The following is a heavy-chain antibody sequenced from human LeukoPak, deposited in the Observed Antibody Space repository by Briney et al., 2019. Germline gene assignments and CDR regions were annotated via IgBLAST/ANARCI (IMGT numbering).Heavy chain of an antibody. Sequence: GGSLRLSCAASGFTFSSYAMSWVRQAPGKGLEWVSVIGGSNGITFYVGSVKGRFTISRDNSKDTLYLQMNSLRAEDTAVYYCARNENSGWGYFDYWGQGTLVTVSS. CDR3: ARNENSGWGYFDY. V-gene: IGHV3-23*01. CDR2: IGGSNGIT. CDR1: GFTFSSYA. J-gene: IGHJ4*02. D-gene: IGHD5-12*01.